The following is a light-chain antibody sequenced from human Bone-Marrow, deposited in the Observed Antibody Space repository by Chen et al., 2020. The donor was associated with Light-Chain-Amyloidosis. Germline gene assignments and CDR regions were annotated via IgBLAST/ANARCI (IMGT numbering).Light chain of an antibody. V-gene: IGLV2-14*01. CDR2: AVS. Sequence: QSALPQPASVSGSPGQSITISCTGTSGDVGTYNYVSWYQQHPGKAPKVMFYAVSNRPSGVSNRVAGSKSGNTGALTISGLQAEDEADYYCSSFTSSSSYGFGPGAKVTV. J-gene: IGLJ1*01. CDR1: SGDVGTYNY. CDR3: SSFTSSSSYG.